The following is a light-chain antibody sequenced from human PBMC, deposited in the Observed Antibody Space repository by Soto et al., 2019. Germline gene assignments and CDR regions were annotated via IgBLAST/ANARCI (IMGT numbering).Light chain of an antibody. Sequence: QSALTQPRSVSGSPGQSVTISCTGTSSDVGGYNCVSWYQQHPGKAPQLMIYDVTQRPSGVPDRFSGSKSGNTASLTISGVQAEDEADYYCCSHSASYTFVFGTGTKLTVL. J-gene: IGLJ1*01. CDR2: DVT. CDR3: CSHSASYTFV. CDR1: SSDVGGYNC. V-gene: IGLV2-11*01.